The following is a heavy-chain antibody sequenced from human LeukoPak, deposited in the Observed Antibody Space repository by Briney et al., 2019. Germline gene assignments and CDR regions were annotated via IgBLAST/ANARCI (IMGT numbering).Heavy chain of an antibody. Sequence: PSETLSLTCTVSGGSISSSSYYWGWIRQPPGKGLEWIGSIYYSGSTYYNPSLKSRVTISVDTSKNQFSLKLSSVTAADTAVYCCARRGRDGYRNWFDPWGQGTLVTVSS. V-gene: IGHV4-39*01. J-gene: IGHJ5*02. CDR2: IYYSGST. CDR3: ARRGRDGYRNWFDP. D-gene: IGHD5-24*01. CDR1: GGSISSSSYY.